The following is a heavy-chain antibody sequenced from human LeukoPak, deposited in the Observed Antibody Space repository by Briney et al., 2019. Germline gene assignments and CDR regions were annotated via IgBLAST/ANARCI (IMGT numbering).Heavy chain of an antibody. Sequence: GWSVRLSCASSVLTVSSYYMSGVRQAAGKGLEWVSVIYSDSTTYYADSVKGRFTISRDNSKNTLNLQMSSLRAEDTAVYYCTRWFGSGFLDYWGQGTLVTVSS. D-gene: IGHD3-10*01. J-gene: IGHJ4*02. CDR1: VLTVSSYY. V-gene: IGHV3-66*01. CDR2: IYSDSTT. CDR3: TRWFGSGFLDY.